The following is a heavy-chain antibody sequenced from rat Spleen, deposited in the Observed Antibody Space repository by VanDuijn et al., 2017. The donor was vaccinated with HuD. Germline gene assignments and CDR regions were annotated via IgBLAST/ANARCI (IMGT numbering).Heavy chain of an antibody. V-gene: IGHV5-7*01. Sequence: EVQVVESGGGLVQPGRSLKLSCAASGFTFSDYNMAWVRQAPKKGLEWVATITYDGSSTYYRDSVKGRFTISRDNANSTLYLQMDSLRSEDTATYYCARPSYGYPFAYWGQGTLVTVSS. D-gene: IGHD1-7*01. CDR2: ITYDGSST. CDR3: ARPSYGYPFAY. J-gene: IGHJ3*01. CDR1: GFTFSDYN.